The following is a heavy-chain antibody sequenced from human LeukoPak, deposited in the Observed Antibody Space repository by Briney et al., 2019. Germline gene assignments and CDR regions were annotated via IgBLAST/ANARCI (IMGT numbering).Heavy chain of an antibody. Sequence: ASVKVSFTASGYTFTIYGISWVRQAPGQGLEWMGWISAYNGNTNYAQKLQGRVTMTTDTSTSTAYMELRSLRSDDTAVYYCARDRSPTTRYSYGYFSGMDVWGQGTTVTVSS. CDR2: ISAYNGNT. CDR1: GYTFTIYG. J-gene: IGHJ6*02. CDR3: ARDRSPTTRYSYGYFSGMDV. D-gene: IGHD5-18*01. V-gene: IGHV1-18*01.